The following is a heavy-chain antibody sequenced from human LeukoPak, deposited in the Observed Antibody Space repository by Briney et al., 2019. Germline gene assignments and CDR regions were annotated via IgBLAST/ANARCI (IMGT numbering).Heavy chain of an antibody. CDR1: GFTVSSNY. CDR3: ARDANGWNYYDY. CDR2: IYSGGST. D-gene: IGHD4/OR15-4a*01. Sequence: GGSLRLSCAASGFTVSSNYMSWVRQALGKGLEWVSVIYSGGSTYYADSVKGRFTISRDNSKNTLYLQMNSLRAEDTAVYYCARDANGWNYYDYWGQGTLVTVSS. V-gene: IGHV3-53*01. J-gene: IGHJ4*02.